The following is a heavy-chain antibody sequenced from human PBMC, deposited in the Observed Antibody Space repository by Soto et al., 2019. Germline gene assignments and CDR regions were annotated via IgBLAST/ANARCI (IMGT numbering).Heavy chain of an antibody. CDR1: GFPFKSYG. CDR2: INDSGDT. D-gene: IGHD6-6*01. CDR3: AKRVAYSSSSAYFDY. V-gene: IGHV3-23*01. Sequence: GSIRLCYAPSGFPFKSYGMSWVRQAPGKGLEWVSSINDSGDTYYGDSVKGRFTISRDNSKNTLYLQVNSLSVEDTAVYYCAKRVAYSSSSAYFDYWAQGTLVTV. J-gene: IGHJ4*02.